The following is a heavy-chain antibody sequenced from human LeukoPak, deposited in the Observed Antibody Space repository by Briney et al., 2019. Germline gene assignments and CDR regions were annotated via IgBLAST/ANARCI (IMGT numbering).Heavy chain of an antibody. CDR3: ARGFSGGSCDY. CDR2: MNPNSGNT. Sequence: ASVKVSCKASGYTFTGYYMNWVRQAAGQGPEWMGWMNPNSGNTAYAQKFQGRVTMTRDTSISTAYMELSSLRSDDTAVYYCARGFSGGSCDYWGQGTLVTVSS. CDR1: GYTFTGYY. J-gene: IGHJ4*02. V-gene: IGHV1-8*02. D-gene: IGHD2-15*01.